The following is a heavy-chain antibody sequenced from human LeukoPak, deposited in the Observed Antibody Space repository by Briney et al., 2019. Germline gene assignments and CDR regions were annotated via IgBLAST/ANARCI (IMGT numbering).Heavy chain of an antibody. D-gene: IGHD3-22*01. CDR2: INPSGGST. CDR3: ARDLNYYDSSGYSNHYYYYCMDV. J-gene: IGHJ6*03. Sequence: GASVKVSCKASGYTFTSYYMHWVRQAPGQGLEWMGIINPSGGSTSYAQKFQGRVTMTRDTSTSTVYMELSSLRSEDTAVYYCARDLNYYDSSGYSNHYYYYCMDVWGKGTTVTVSS. V-gene: IGHV1-46*01. CDR1: GYTFTSYY.